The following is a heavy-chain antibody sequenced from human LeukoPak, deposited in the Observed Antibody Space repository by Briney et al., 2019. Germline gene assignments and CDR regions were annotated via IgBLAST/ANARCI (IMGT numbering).Heavy chain of an antibody. CDR3: ARVEAVSRDY. CDR2: IIPILGIA. V-gene: IGHV1-69*04. D-gene: IGHD5/OR15-5a*01. CDR1: GGTFSSYA. Sequence: SVKVSCKASGGTFSSYAISWVRQAPGQGLEWVGRIIPILGIANYAQKFQGRVTITADKSTSTAYMELSSLRSEDTAVYYCARVEAVSRDYWGQGTLVTVSS. J-gene: IGHJ4*02.